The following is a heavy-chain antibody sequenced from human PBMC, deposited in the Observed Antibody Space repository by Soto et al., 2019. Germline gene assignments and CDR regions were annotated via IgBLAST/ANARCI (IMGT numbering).Heavy chain of an antibody. CDR3: AKDVVGAQDYYYGMDV. Sequence: QVQLVESGGGVVQPGRSLRLSCAASGFTFSNYGMHWVRQAPGKGLEWVAVISYDGSNKFYADSVKGRFTISRDNSKNTLYLQMNSLRAEDTAVYSCAKDVVGAQDYYYGMDVWGQGTTVTVSS. J-gene: IGHJ6*02. CDR1: GFTFSNYG. CDR2: ISYDGSNK. D-gene: IGHD1-26*01. V-gene: IGHV3-30*18.